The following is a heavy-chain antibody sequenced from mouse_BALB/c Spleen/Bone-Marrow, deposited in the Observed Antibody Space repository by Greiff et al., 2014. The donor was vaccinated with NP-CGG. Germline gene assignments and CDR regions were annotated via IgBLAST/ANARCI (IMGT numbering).Heavy chain of an antibody. V-gene: IGHV1S130*01. D-gene: IGHD2-14*01. CDR2: IHPNSGNS. CDR1: GYTFTNSW. Sequence: VQLQQSGSVLVRPGASVKLSCKASGYTFTNSWMHWAKQRPGQGLEWIGEIHPNSGNSNYNEKFKGKATLTVDTSSNTAYVDLSNLTFEDSAVYYCARHHRYAYYFDHWGQGTTLTVSS. CDR3: ARHHRYAYYFDH. J-gene: IGHJ2*01.